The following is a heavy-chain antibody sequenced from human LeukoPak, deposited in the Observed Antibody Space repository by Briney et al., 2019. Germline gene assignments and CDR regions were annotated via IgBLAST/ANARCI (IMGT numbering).Heavy chain of an antibody. V-gene: IGHV4-34*01. CDR2: INHSGST. D-gene: IGHD1-1*01. J-gene: IGHJ6*02. Sequence: SETLSLTCAVYGGSFSGYYWSWIRQPPGKGLEWIGEINHSGSTNYNPSLKSRVTISVDTSKNQFSLKLSSVTAADTAVYYCARALQYDWIYYYGMDVWGQGTTVTVSS. CDR3: ARALQYDWIYYYGMDV. CDR1: GGSFSGYY.